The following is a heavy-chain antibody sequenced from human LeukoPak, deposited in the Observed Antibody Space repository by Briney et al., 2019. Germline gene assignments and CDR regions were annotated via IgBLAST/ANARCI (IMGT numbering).Heavy chain of an antibody. V-gene: IGHV3-74*01. D-gene: IGHD6-6*01. J-gene: IGHJ4*02. CDR3: ARGPDSNWSGLDF. CDR2: ISPTGSTT. Sequence: GGSLRLSCTASGFSFSGHWMHWARQLPGKGLVWVSRISPTGSTTSYADSVKGRFTVSRDNAKNTLYLQVNNLRAEDTAVYYCARGPDSNWSGLDFWGQGTLLTVSS. CDR1: GFSFSGHW.